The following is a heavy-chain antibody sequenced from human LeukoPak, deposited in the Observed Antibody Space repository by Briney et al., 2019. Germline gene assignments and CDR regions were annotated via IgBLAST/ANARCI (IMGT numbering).Heavy chain of an antibody. CDR2: IYTSGST. CDR1: GGSISSYY. J-gene: IGHJ3*02. Sequence: SETLSLTCTVSGGSISSYYWSWIRQPAGKGLEWIGRIYTSGSTNYNPSLKSRVTMSVDTSKNQFSLKLSSVTAADTAVYYCARGNLAGTLDAFDIWGQGTMVTVSS. D-gene: IGHD6-13*01. CDR3: ARGNLAGTLDAFDI. V-gene: IGHV4-4*07.